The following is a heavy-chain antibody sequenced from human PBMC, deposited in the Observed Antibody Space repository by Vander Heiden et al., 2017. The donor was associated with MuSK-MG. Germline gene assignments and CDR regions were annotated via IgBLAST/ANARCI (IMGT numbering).Heavy chain of an antibody. Sequence: QVQLQESGPGLVKPSETLSLTCAVSGYSISSGYYWGWIRQPPGKGLEWIGSIYHSGSTYYNPSLKSRVTISVDTSKNQFSLKLSSVTAADTAVYYCARLNPQDRASSGWGFDYWGQGTLVTVSS. CDR2: IYHSGST. V-gene: IGHV4-38-2*01. J-gene: IGHJ4*02. D-gene: IGHD6-19*01. CDR3: ARLNPQDRASSGWGFDY. CDR1: GYSISSGYY.